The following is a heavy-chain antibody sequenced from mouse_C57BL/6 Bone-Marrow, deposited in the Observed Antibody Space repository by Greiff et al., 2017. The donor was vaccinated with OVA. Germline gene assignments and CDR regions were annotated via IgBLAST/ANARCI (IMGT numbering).Heavy chain of an antibody. CDR1: GFAFSSYG. CDR2: ISSGGSYT. D-gene: IGHD1-1*01. J-gene: IGHJ4*01. CDR3: ARQGITTVVAPYAMDY. V-gene: IGHV5-6*01. Sequence: EVQLQQSGGDLVKPGGSLKLSCAASGFAFSSYGMSWVRQTPDKRLEWVATISSGGSYTYYPDSVKGRFTISRDNAKNTLYLQMSSLKSEDTAMYYCARQGITTVVAPYAMDYWGQGTSVTVSS.